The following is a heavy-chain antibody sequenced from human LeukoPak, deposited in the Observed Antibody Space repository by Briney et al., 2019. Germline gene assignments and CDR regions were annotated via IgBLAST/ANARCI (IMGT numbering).Heavy chain of an antibody. Sequence: GASLRVSCTASGYTLASYYIHWVQQSPEQGLEWMGLINPSGGSTSYSQKFQGGVTMTRDTSTSTVYMELSSLRSEDTAVYYCARVGYCSGGSCYYLLYWGQGTLVTVSS. CDR1: GYTLASYY. CDR2: INPSGGST. CDR3: ARVGYCSGGSCYYLLY. D-gene: IGHD2-15*01. J-gene: IGHJ4*02. V-gene: IGHV1-46*01.